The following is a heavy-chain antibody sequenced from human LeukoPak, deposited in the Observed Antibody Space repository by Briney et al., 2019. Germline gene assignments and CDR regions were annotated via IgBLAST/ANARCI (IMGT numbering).Heavy chain of an antibody. J-gene: IGHJ4*02. CDR3: ASPGSAYDFWSGFDY. D-gene: IGHD3-3*01. Sequence: SVKVSCKASGGTFSSYAISWVRQAPGQGLEWMGGIIPIFGTANYAQKFQGRVTITADESTSTAYMELSSLRSEDTAVYYRASPGSAYDFWSGFDYWGQGTLVTVSS. CDR2: IIPIFGTA. CDR1: GGTFSSYA. V-gene: IGHV1-69*13.